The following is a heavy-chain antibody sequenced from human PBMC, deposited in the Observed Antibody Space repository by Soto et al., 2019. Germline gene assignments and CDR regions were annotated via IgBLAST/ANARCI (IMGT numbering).Heavy chain of an antibody. CDR3: ATRANSHEYFDF. V-gene: IGHV5-51*01. CDR2: IYPGDSDT. Sequence: PWESLQISCKGSGYTFTSYWIACVRQMPGKGLEWMGLIYPGDSDTRYSPSFQGQVTISADKSMNTAYLQWSSLKASDTAMYYCATRANSHEYFDFWGEGTGVTVSS. D-gene: IGHD4-4*01. J-gene: IGHJ4*02. CDR1: GYTFTSYW.